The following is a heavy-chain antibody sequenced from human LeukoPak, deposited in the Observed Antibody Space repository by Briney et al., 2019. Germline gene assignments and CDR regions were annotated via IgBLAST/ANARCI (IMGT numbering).Heavy chain of an antibody. CDR3: ATYTNRLHY. CDR1: GGSISSYY. CDR2: IYYSGST. J-gene: IGHJ4*02. Sequence: SETLSLTCTVSGGSISSYYWTWIRQPPGEGLEWIGYIYYSGSTNYHPSLKSRLTISVDTSKNQFSLKLSSVTAADTAVYYCATYTNRLHYWGQGTLVTVSS. V-gene: IGHV4-59*01. D-gene: IGHD2-8*01.